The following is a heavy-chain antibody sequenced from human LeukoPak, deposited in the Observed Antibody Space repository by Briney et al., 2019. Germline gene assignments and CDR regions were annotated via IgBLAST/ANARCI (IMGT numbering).Heavy chain of an antibody. D-gene: IGHD5-18*01. Sequence: GASVKVSCKASGYTFTGYGISWVRQAPGQGLEWMGWISAYNGNTNYAQKLQGRVTMTTDTSTSTAYMELRSLRSDDTAVYYCARGLDTAMVTSFDYWGQGTLVTVSS. CDR3: ARGLDTAMVTSFDY. CDR1: GYTFTGYG. CDR2: ISAYNGNT. V-gene: IGHV1-18*01. J-gene: IGHJ4*02.